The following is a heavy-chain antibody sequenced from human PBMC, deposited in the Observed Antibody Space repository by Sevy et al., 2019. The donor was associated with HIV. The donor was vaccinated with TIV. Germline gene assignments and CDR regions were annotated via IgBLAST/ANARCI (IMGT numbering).Heavy chain of an antibody. D-gene: IGHD1-26*01. Sequence: GGSLRLSCEVFGFTFSDYGMHWVRQAPGKGLEWVLYITSSGTTINYADSVKGRFTISRDNAKNSLYLQMNSLRVEDTAVYYCARDLPPSATIVPHFDYWGQGTLVTVSS. CDR3: ARDLPPSATIVPHFDY. V-gene: IGHV3-48*04. J-gene: IGHJ4*02. CDR1: GFTFSDYG. CDR2: ITSSGTTI.